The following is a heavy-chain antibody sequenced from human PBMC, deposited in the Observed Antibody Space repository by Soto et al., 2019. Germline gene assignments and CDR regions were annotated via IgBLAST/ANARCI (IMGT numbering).Heavy chain of an antibody. CDR3: ATVVSTRYSYGYLDY. D-gene: IGHD5-18*01. CDR2: FDPEDGET. CDR1: GYTLTELS. Sequence: ASVKVSCKVSGYTLTELSMHWVRQAPGKGLEWMGGFDPEDGETIYAQKFPGRVTLTEDTSTDTAYMELRSLRSEDTAVYYFATVVSTRYSYGYLDYWGQGTVVTVSS. J-gene: IGHJ4*02. V-gene: IGHV1-24*01.